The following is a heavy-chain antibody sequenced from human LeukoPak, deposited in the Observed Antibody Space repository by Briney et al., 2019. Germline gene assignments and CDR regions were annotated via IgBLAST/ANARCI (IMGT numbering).Heavy chain of an antibody. J-gene: IGHJ6*03. CDR3: ARGADFWSGYSFYYYYYYMDV. Sequence: SETLSLTCTVSGGSISSYYWSWIRQPPGKGLEWIGEINHSGSTNYNPSLKSRVTISVDTSKNQFSLKLSSVTAADTAVYYCARGADFWSGYSFYYYYYYMDVWGKGTTVTVSS. CDR1: GGSISSYY. V-gene: IGHV4-34*01. CDR2: INHSGST. D-gene: IGHD3-3*01.